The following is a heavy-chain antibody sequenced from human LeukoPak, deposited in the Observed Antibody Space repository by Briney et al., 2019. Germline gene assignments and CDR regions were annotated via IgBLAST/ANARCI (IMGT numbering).Heavy chain of an antibody. CDR3: ARAVAGNFDY. D-gene: IGHD6-19*01. V-gene: IGHV4-59*01. CDR1: GDSISSYY. Sequence: SETLSLTCTVSGDSISSYYWSWIRQPPAQGMEWIGYIYYSGSTNYNPSLKSRVTISVDTSKNQYSLKLSSVTAADTAVYYCARAVAGNFDYWGQGTLVTVSS. CDR2: IYYSGST. J-gene: IGHJ4*02.